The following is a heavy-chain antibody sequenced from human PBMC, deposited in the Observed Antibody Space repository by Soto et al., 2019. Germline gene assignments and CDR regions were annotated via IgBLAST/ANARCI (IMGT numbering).Heavy chain of an antibody. J-gene: IGHJ6*02. CDR1: GFTFRQYG. CDR2: IFYDESKE. CDR3: ARDAAARDGRGGMDV. V-gene: IGHV3-33*01. D-gene: IGHD6-6*01. Sequence: QSGGSLRLSCAASGFTFRQYGMPWVRQAPGKGLEWVAVIFYDESKEYYADSVRGRFTISRDNSNNMLYLQMNSLRGEDTALYYCARDAAARDGRGGMDVWGQGTTVTVSS.